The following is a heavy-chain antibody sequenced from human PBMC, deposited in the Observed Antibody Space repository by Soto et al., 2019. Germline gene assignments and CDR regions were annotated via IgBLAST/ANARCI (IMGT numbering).Heavy chain of an antibody. CDR1: GFTFSSYS. Sequence: EVQLVESGGGLVKPGGSLRLSCAASGFTFSSYSMNWVRQAPGKGLEWVSSISSSSSYIYYADSVKGRFTISRDNAKNSLYLQRNSGRAEDTAVYYCARDPVYCSGGSCYSNDAFDIWGQGTMVTVSS. CDR2: ISSSSSYI. D-gene: IGHD2-15*01. J-gene: IGHJ3*02. V-gene: IGHV3-21*01. CDR3: ARDPVYCSGGSCYSNDAFDI.